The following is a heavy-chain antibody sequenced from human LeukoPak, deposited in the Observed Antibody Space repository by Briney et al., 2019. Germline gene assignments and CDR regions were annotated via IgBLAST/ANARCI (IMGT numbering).Heavy chain of an antibody. Sequence: GSLRLSCAASGFTFSSYSMNWVRQAPGKGLEWIGSIYYSGSTYYNPSLKSRVTISVDTSKNQFSLKLSSVTAADTAVYYCARRHIVVVTAIFAFDIWGQGTMVTVSS. J-gene: IGHJ3*02. CDR2: IYYSGST. CDR1: GFTFSSYSMN. V-gene: IGHV4-39*01. D-gene: IGHD2-21*02. CDR3: ARRHIVVVTAIFAFDI.